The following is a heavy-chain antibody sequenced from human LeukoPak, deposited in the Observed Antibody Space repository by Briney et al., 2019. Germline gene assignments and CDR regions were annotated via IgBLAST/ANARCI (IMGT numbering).Heavy chain of an antibody. CDR3: ARDRDNWNYYGPYYYGMDV. D-gene: IGHD1-7*01. J-gene: IGHJ6*02. CDR1: GFTFSDYY. V-gene: IGHV3-11*01. Sequence: PGGSLRLSCAASGFTFSDYYMTWIRQAPGKGLEWVSYISSSGSTTHYADSVKGRFTISRNNAKNSLFVQMSNLRAEDTAVYYCARDRDNWNYYGPYYYGMDVWGQGTTVTVSS. CDR2: ISSSGSTT.